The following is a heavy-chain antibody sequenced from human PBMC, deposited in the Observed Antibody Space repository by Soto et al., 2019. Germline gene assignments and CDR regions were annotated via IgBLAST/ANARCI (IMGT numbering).Heavy chain of an antibody. Sequence: ASVKVSCKASGYTFTGYYMHWVRQAPGQGLEWMGWINPNSGGTNYAQKFQGWVTMTRDTSISTAYMELSRLRSDDTAVYYCARDRTELGTSAVDIWGQGTMVTVSS. CDR2: INPNSGGT. CDR1: GYTFTGYY. J-gene: IGHJ3*02. D-gene: IGHD7-27*01. V-gene: IGHV1-2*04. CDR3: ARDRTELGTSAVDI.